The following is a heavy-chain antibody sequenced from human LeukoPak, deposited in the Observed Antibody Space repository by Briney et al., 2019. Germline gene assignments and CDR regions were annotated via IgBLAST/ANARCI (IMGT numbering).Heavy chain of an antibody. CDR1: GYTFTSYD. CDR2: MNPNSGNT. J-gene: IGHJ4*02. Sequence: GASVKVSCKASGYTFTSYDINWVRQATGQGLEWMGWMNPNSGNTGYAQKLQGRVTMTRNTSISTAYMELSSLRSEDTAVYYCASLDTAMALDYWGQGTLVTVSS. CDR3: ASLDTAMALDY. D-gene: IGHD5-18*01. V-gene: IGHV1-8*01.